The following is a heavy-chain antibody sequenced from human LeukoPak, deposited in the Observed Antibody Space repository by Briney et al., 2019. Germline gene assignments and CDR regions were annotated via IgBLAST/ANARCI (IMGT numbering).Heavy chain of an antibody. J-gene: IGHJ4*02. Sequence: SETLSLTCTVSGGSISSSSYYWGWIRQPPGKGLEWIGSIYYSGSTYYNPSLKSRVTISVDTSKNQFSLKLSSVTAADTAVYYCARTTVTTGCFDYWGQGTLVTVSS. CDR1: GGSISSSSYY. D-gene: IGHD4-11*01. CDR2: IYYSGST. V-gene: IGHV4-39*01. CDR3: ARTTVTTGCFDY.